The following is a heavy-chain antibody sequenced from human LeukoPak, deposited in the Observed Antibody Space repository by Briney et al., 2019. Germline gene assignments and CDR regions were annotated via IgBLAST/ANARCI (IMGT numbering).Heavy chain of an antibody. V-gene: IGHV3-20*04. Sequence: LSGGSLRLSCAASGLTFDDYGMSWVRQAPGKGLEWVSGINWNGGSTGYADSVKGRFTISRDNAKNSLYLQMNSLRAEDTALYYCASGSGSGYYYFVYWGQGTLVTVSS. CDR3: ASGSGSGYYYFVY. CDR1: GLTFDDYG. J-gene: IGHJ4*02. D-gene: IGHD3-22*01. CDR2: INWNGGST.